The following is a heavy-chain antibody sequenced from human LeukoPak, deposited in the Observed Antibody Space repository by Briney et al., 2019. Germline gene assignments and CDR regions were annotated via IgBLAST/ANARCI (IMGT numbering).Heavy chain of an antibody. D-gene: IGHD6-6*01. V-gene: IGHV3-23*01. J-gene: IGHJ4*02. CDR2: ISGSGGST. CDR1: GLTFSSYG. Sequence: PGGSLRLSCAASGLTFSSYGMSWVRQAPGKGLEWVSAISGSGGSTYYADSVKGRFTISRDNSKNTLYLQMNSLRAEDTAVYYCEKLLMGSSSSEYWGQGTLVTVSS. CDR3: EKLLMGSSSSEY.